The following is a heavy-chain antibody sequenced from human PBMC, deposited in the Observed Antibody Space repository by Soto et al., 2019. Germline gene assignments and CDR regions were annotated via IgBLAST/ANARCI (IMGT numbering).Heavy chain of an antibody. CDR3: ARTLGICSSTSCYRRGNWFDP. V-gene: IGHV4-30-2*01. J-gene: IGHJ5*02. CDR1: GGSISSGGYS. CDR2: TYHSGST. D-gene: IGHD2-2*02. Sequence: PSETLSLTCAVSGGSISSGGYSWSWIRQPPGKGLEWIGYTYHSGSTYYNPSLKSRVTISVDRSKNQFSLKLSSVTAADTAVYYCARTLGICSSTSCYRRGNWFDPWGQGTLVTVSS.